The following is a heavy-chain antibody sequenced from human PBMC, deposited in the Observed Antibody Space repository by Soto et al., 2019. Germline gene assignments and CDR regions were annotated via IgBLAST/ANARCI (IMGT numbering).Heavy chain of an antibody. J-gene: IGHJ6*02. CDR1: GFNFRNYA. CDR2: ISNDGSNK. D-gene: IGHD6-19*01. Sequence: GGSLRLSCAASGFNFRNYAMNWVRQAPGKGPEWVAVISNDGSNKYYADSVKGRFTISRDNSKNTLYLQMNSLRAEDTAVYYCARDHLLSSGWYRYYYGMDVWGQGTTVTVSS. CDR3: ARDHLLSSGWYRYYYGMDV. V-gene: IGHV3-30-3*01.